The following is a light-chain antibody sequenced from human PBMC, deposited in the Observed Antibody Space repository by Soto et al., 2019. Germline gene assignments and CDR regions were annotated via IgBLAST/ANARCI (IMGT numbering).Light chain of an antibody. CDR3: SSYAGINNFDVV. CDR1: SGDIGSYNR. V-gene: IGLV2-14*01. CDR2: EVT. J-gene: IGLJ2*01. Sequence: QSALTQPASVSGSPGQSITISCTGTSGDIGSYNRVSWYQQHPGKAPKLIIYEVTDRPSGVSNRFSGSKSGNTASLTVSGLQAEDEAHYYCSSYAGINNFDVVFGGGTKLTVL.